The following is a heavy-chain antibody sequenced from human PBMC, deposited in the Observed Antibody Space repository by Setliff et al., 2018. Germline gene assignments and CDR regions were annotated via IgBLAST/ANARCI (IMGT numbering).Heavy chain of an antibody. Sequence: PSETLSLTCTVSGASISSGTYYWGWIRQPPGKGLEWIGRIHYLGTTYSNASLASRVTILLDTSKNQFSLTLTSVTAADTAVYYCARMTGFQYIDVWGKGTTVTVSS. D-gene: IGHD3-3*01. CDR3: ARMTGFQYIDV. CDR1: GASISSGTYY. CDR2: IHYLGTT. V-gene: IGHV4-39*07. J-gene: IGHJ6*03.